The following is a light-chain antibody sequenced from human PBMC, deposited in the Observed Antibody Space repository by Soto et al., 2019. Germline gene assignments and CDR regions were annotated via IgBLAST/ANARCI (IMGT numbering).Light chain of an antibody. J-gene: IGKJ4*01. CDR2: GAS. CDR3: QQRTTWPT. V-gene: IGKV3-15*01. CDR1: QPLNNN. Sequence: EIVMTQSPATLSVSPGDRATLSCRAGQPLNNNVAWYQHKPGQAPRLLIYGASTRATGISARFSGSGSGTEFTLTISSLQSEDFAVYYCQQRTTWPTFGGGTKVEIK.